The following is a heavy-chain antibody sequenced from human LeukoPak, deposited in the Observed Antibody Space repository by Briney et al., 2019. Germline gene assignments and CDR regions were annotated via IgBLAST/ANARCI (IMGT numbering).Heavy chain of an antibody. V-gene: IGHV4-34*01. CDR3: ARQTPSWLLFTYYYYYYMDV. CDR1: GGSFSGYY. J-gene: IGHJ6*03. CDR2: INHSGST. Sequence: PSETLSLTCAVYGGSFSGYYWSWIRQPPGKGLEWIGEINHSGSTNYNPSLKSRVTISVDTSKNQFSLKLSSVTAADTAVYYCARQTPSWLLFTYYYYYYMDVWGKGTTVTISS. D-gene: IGHD3-9*01.